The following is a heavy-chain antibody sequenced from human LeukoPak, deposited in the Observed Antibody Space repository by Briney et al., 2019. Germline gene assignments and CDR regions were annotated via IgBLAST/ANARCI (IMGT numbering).Heavy chain of an antibody. V-gene: IGHV3-74*01. J-gene: IGHJ4*02. D-gene: IGHD3-10*01. Sequence: PGGSLRLSCAASGFTFSSYWIHWVRQAPGKGLVWVSRINSDGSSTSYADSVKGRFTISRDNAKNTLYLQMNSLRAEDTAVYYCARVKMVRGVSLDYWGQGTLVTVSS. CDR3: ARVKMVRGVSLDY. CDR1: GFTFSSYW. CDR2: INSDGSST.